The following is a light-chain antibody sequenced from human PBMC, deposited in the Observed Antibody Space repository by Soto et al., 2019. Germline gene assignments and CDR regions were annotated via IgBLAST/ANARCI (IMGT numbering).Light chain of an antibody. CDR1: QSVTSH. J-gene: IGKJ1*01. CDR2: DPS. V-gene: IGKV3D-15*01. CDR3: QQYNNWPLT. Sequence: EIVMTQSPATLSVSPGESVTLSCRARQSVTSHLAWYQQKPGQAPRLLIYDPSTRATGIPARFSGSGSGTEFTLTISSLQSEDSAVYYCQQYNNWPLTFGQGTKVEIK.